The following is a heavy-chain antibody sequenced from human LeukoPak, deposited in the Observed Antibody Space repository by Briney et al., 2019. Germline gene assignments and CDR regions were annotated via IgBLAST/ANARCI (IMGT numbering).Heavy chain of an antibody. CDR2: INHSGST. J-gene: IGHJ4*02. Sequence: SETLSLTCAVYGGSFSGYYWSWIRQPPGKGLEWIGEINHSGSTNYNPSLKSRVTISVDTSKNQFSLKLSSVTAADTAVYYCARGLYYGLGSYYNDYWGQGTPVTVSS. D-gene: IGHD3-10*01. V-gene: IGHV4-34*01. CDR3: ARGLYYGLGSYYNDY. CDR1: GGSFSGYY.